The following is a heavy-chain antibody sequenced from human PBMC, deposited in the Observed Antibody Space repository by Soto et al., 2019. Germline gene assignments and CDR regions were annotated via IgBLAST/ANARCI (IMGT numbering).Heavy chain of an antibody. V-gene: IGHV3-53*01. CDR3: ARARSTAAGLFDY. CDR1: GCTVISNY. J-gene: IGHJ4*02. D-gene: IGHD6-13*01. Sequence: PGGSLRLSCAASGCTVISNYMSWVRQAPGKGLEWVSAIYSGGSTYYADSVKGRFTISRDNSKNTLYLQMNSLRAEDTAVYYCARARSTAAGLFDYWGLGTLVTVSS. CDR2: IYSGGST.